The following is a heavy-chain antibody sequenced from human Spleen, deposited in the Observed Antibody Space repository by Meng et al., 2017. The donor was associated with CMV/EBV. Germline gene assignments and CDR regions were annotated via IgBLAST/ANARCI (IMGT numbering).Heavy chain of an antibody. D-gene: IGHD6-13*01. CDR3: ARDRTEYSNSWGQGFDD. V-gene: IGHV1-46*01. CDR2: IHPAGGGT. J-gene: IGHJ4*02. CDR1: GYTFINYY. Sequence: ASVKVSCKTSGYTFINYYMHWVRQAPGQEFEWMGMIHPAGGGTTYAQRFQGRVTMTRDTSTSTIYMELSSLGSEDTALYYCARDRTEYSNSWGQGFDDWGQGTRVTVSS.